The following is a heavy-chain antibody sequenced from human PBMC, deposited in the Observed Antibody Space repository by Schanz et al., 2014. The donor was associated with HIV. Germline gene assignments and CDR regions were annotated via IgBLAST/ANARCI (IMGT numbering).Heavy chain of an antibody. Sequence: QVQLGGSGGGVVQPGRSLRLSCAAAGFTFSSYGMHWVRQAPGKGREGVAIIWFDGRNKYYGDSVKGRFMISRDNSNNTLYLQMNSLRAEDTAVYFCTRGRFLERGGMDVWGQGTAVTVSS. J-gene: IGHJ6*02. D-gene: IGHD3-3*01. CDR3: TRGRFLERGGMDV. V-gene: IGHV3-33*01. CDR1: GFTFSSYG. CDR2: IWFDGRNK.